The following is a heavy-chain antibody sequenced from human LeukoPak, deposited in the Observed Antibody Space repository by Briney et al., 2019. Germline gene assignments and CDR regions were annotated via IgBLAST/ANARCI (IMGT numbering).Heavy chain of an antibody. V-gene: IGHV4-59*12. J-gene: IGHJ4*02. CDR3: ARGNIVVVPAALYYFDY. CDR1: GGSISSYY. CDR2: IYYSGST. D-gene: IGHD2-2*01. Sequence: SETLSLTCTVAGGSISSYYWSWIRQPPGKGLVWIGYIYYSGSTNYNPSLKSRVTISVDTSKNQFSLKLSSVTAADTAVYYCARGNIVVVPAALYYFDYWGQGTLVTVFS.